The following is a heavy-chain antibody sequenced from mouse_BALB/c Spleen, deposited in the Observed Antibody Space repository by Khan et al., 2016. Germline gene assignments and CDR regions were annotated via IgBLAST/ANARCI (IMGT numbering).Heavy chain of an antibody. V-gene: IGHV3-1*02. J-gene: IGHJ2*01. CDR2: IYYSGST. D-gene: IGHD3-1*01. CDR3: ATSSSGYWYYFDY. CDR1: GFSITSHYS. Sequence: EVQLQESGPDLVKPSQSLSLTCTVTGFSITSHYSWHWIRHFPGNKLEWMGYIYYSGSTNYNPSLKSRISLTRDTSKNQFSLHLNSVTTEVTATDYCATSSSGYWYYFDYWGQGTTLTVSS.